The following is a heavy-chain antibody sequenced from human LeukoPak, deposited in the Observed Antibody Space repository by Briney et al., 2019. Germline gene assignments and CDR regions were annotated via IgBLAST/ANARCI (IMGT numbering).Heavy chain of an antibody. CDR3: AKDGRREQWLVRDYFDY. CDR1: GFTFDDYA. CDR2: ISGSGGST. Sequence: PGRSLRLSCAASGFTFDDYAMSWVRQAPGKGLEWVSAISGSGGSTYYADSVKGRFTISRDNSKDTLYLQMNSLRAEDTAVYYCAKDGRREQWLVRDYFDYWGQGTLVTVSS. V-gene: IGHV3-23*01. J-gene: IGHJ4*02. D-gene: IGHD6-19*01.